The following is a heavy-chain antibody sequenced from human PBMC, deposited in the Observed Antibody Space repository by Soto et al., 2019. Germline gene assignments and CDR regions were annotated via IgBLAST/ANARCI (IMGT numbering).Heavy chain of an antibody. J-gene: IGHJ4*02. D-gene: IGHD6-13*01. CDR3: AKGLLNGRWYAAD. V-gene: IGHV3-23*01. CDR1: GFTFSSCV. CDR2: ITKSGDT. Sequence: PGGSLRLSCETSGFTFSSCVMTWVRQAPGKGLEWVAVITKSGDTDYADSVKGRFTIPRDNSKNTVYLQMNSLRAEDTAVYYCAKGLLNGRWYAADWGQGALVTVSS.